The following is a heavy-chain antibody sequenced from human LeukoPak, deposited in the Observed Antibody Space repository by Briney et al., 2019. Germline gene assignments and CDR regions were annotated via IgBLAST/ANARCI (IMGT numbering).Heavy chain of an antibody. J-gene: IGHJ1*01. V-gene: IGHV1-69*01. Sequence: SVKVSCKASGGTFSSYAISWVRQAPGQGLEWMGGIIPIFGTANYAQKFQGRVTITADESTSTAYMELSSLRSEDTAVYYCARGDYYDSSGYYYDRYEYYQHWGQGTLVTVSS. CDR1: GGTFSSYA. CDR3: ARGDYYDSSGYYYDRYEYYQH. CDR2: IIPIFGTA. D-gene: IGHD3-22*01.